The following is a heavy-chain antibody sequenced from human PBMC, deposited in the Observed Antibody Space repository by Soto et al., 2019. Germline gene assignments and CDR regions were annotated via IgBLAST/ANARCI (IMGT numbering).Heavy chain of an antibody. D-gene: IGHD6-13*01. J-gene: IGHJ4*02. Sequence: XGSLRLSCAASGFTFSSYRMNWVRQAPGKGLEWVSSISSSSSYIYYADSVKGRFTISRDNAKNSLYLQMNSLRAEDTAVYYCARDSRSSWPSAFDDWGQGTLVTVPS. CDR3: ARDSRSSWPSAFDD. CDR1: GFTFSSYR. V-gene: IGHV3-21*01. CDR2: ISSSSSYI.